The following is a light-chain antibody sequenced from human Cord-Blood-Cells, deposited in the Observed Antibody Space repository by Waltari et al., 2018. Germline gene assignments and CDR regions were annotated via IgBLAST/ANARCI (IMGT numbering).Light chain of an antibody. V-gene: IGKV1-33*01. CDR3: QQYDNLPLT. CDR1: QDISNY. Sequence: DIQMTQSPSSLSASVGDRVTITCQASQDISNYLNCYQQKPGKAPKLLIYDASNLETGVPSRFSGSGSGTDFNFTISSLQPEDIATYYWQQYDNLPLTFGGGTKVEIK. J-gene: IGKJ4*01. CDR2: DAS.